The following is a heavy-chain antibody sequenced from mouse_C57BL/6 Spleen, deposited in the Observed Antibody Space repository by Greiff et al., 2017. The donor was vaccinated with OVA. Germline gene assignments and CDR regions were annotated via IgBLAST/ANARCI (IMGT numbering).Heavy chain of an antibody. CDR2: ISPGSGST. J-gene: IGHJ4*01. Sequence: QVQLQQPGAELVKPGASVKMSCKASGYTFTSYWITWVKQRPGPGLEWIGDISPGSGSTNYNEKFKSKATLTVDTSSSTAYMQLSSLTSEDSAVYDCAREGECGYAVAYWGQGTSVTVSS. CDR1: GYTFTSYW. CDR3: AREGECGYAVAY. V-gene: IGHV1-55*01.